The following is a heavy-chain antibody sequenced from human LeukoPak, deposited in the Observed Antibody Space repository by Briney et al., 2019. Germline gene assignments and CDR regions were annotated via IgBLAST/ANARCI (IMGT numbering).Heavy chain of an antibody. Sequence: PGGSLRLSCAASGFTFSGSAMHWVRQASGKGLEWVGRIRGKANSYATAYAASVKGRFTISRDDSKNTAYLQMNSLKTEDTAVYYCTRPEGAIPGVYDYWGQGTLVTVSS. CDR1: GFTFSGSA. CDR3: TRPEGAIPGVYDY. V-gene: IGHV3-73*01. CDR2: IRGKANSYAT. J-gene: IGHJ4*02. D-gene: IGHD1-26*01.